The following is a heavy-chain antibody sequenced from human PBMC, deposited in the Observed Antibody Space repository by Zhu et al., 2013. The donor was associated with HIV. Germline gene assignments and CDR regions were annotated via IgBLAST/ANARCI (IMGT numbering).Heavy chain of an antibody. D-gene: IGHD3-16*01. CDR3: ARVPSVGDYFDY. CDR1: GYTFTNYY. J-gene: IGHJ4*02. V-gene: IGHV1-46*01. CDR2: INPRDGGT. Sequence: QVQLVQSGAAVRKPGASVKISCKTSGYTFTNYYIHWVRQAPGQGLEWMGLINPRDGGTIYPQKFQGRVTMTRDTSTSTVYMELSSLTSEDTALYYCARVPSVGDYFDYWGQGTLVTVSS.